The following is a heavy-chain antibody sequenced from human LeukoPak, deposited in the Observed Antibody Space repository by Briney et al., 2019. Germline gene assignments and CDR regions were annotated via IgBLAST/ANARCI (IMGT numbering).Heavy chain of an antibody. J-gene: IGHJ4*02. CDR3: ARDRKGIAAAGPFR. D-gene: IGHD6-13*01. Sequence: GASVKVSCQASGYTFTSYAMHWVRQAPGQRLEWMGWINAGNGNTKYSQKFRGRVTITRDTSASTAYMELSSLRSEDTAVYYCARDRKGIAAAGPFRWGQGTLVTVSS. V-gene: IGHV1-3*01. CDR1: GYTFTSYA. CDR2: INAGNGNT.